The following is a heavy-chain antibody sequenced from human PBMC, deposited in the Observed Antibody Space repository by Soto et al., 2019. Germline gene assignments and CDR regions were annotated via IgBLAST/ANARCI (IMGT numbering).Heavy chain of an antibody. Sequence: GESLKISCKGSGYSFTSYWIGWVRQMPGKGLEWMGIIYPGDSDTRYSPSFQGQVTISVDTSKNQFSLKLSSVTAADTAVYYCARGRDSSGYYYDYWGQGTLVTVSS. D-gene: IGHD3-22*01. V-gene: IGHV5-51*01. CDR3: ARGRDSSGYYYDY. J-gene: IGHJ4*02. CDR1: GYSFTSYW. CDR2: IYPGDSDT.